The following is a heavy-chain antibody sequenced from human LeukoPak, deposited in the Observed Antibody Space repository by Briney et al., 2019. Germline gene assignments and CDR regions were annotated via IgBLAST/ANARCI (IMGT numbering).Heavy chain of an antibody. CDR1: GSTFNTYA. V-gene: IGHV3-23*01. Sequence: GGSLRLSCAASGSTFNTYAMNWVRQAPGKGLEWVSVIIGNGGGINYADSVRGRFFISRDNAANTLYLQMNSLRVEDTAVYYCAKDRIADGRYSIDFWGQGTLVSVSS. CDR3: AKDRIADGRYSIDF. CDR2: IIGNGGGI. D-gene: IGHD2-21*01. J-gene: IGHJ4*02.